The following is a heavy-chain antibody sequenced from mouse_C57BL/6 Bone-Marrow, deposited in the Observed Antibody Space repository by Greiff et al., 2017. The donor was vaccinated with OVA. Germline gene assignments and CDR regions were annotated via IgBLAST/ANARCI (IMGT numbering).Heavy chain of an antibody. J-gene: IGHJ4*01. CDR3: TRRTYYYGSSYYAMDY. CDR2: IDPETGGT. V-gene: IGHV1-15*01. Sequence: VKLQQSGAELVRPGASVTLSCKASGYTFTDYEMHWVKQTPVHGLEWIGAIDPETGGTAYNQKFKGKAILTADKSSSTAYMELRSLTSEDSAVYYCTRRTYYYGSSYYAMDYWGQGTSVTVSS. CDR1: GYTFTDYE. D-gene: IGHD1-1*01.